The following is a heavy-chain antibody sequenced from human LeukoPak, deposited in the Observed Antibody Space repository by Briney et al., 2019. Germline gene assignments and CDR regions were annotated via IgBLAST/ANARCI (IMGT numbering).Heavy chain of an antibody. CDR1: GGTFSSYA. CDR2: IIPIFGTA. Sequence: SVKVSCKASGGTFSSYAISWVRQAPGQGLEWMGGIIPIFGTANYAQKFQGRVTITADESTSTAYMELSSLRSEDTAVYYCARDGYCSSTSCYPLQVTTQRYYYYGMDVWGQGTTVVVSS. J-gene: IGHJ6*02. D-gene: IGHD2-2*01. CDR3: ARDGYCSSTSCYPLQVTTQRYYYYGMDV. V-gene: IGHV1-69*13.